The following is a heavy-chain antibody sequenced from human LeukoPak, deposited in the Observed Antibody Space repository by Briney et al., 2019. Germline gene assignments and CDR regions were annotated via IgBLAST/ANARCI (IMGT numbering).Heavy chain of an antibody. Sequence: GGSLRLSCAASEFTFSDYYMTWIRQAPGRGLEWVSYISSSGSTIYYADSVKGRFTVSRDNAKKSLYLQMNSLRAEDTAVYYCAGKGGYSSGWYVYWGQGTLVTVSS. J-gene: IGHJ4*02. CDR1: EFTFSDYY. D-gene: IGHD6-19*01. V-gene: IGHV3-11*04. CDR3: AGKGGYSSGWYVY. CDR2: ISSSGSTI.